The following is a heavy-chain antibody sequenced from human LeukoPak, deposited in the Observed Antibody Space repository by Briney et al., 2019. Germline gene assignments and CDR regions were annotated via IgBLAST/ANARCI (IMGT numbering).Heavy chain of an antibody. CDR3: ARGEQWELPIHY. D-gene: IGHD1-26*01. CDR2: MNPNSGNT. Sequence: GASVKVSCKASGYTFTSYDINWVRQATGQGLEWMGWMNPNSGNTGYAQKFQGRVTMTRNTSISTAYMELSSLRPEDTAVYYCARGEQWELPIHYWGQGTLVTVSS. V-gene: IGHV1-8*01. CDR1: GYTFTSYD. J-gene: IGHJ4*02.